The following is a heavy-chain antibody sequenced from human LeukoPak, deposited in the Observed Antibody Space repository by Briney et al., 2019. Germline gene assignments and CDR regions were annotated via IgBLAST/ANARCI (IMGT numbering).Heavy chain of an antibody. J-gene: IGHJ4*02. CDR1: GYTFTSYG. CDR3: ARDTQYSSSWTEFGY. Sequence: EASVKVSCKASGYTFTSYGISWVRQAPGQGLEWMGIINPSGGSTSYAQKFQGRVTMTRDTSTSTVYMELSSLRSEDTAVYYCARDTQYSSSWTEFGYWGQGTLVTVSS. CDR2: INPSGGST. D-gene: IGHD6-13*01. V-gene: IGHV1-46*01.